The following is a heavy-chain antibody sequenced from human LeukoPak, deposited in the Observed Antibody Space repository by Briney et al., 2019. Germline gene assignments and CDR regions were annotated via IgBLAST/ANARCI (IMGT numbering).Heavy chain of an antibody. V-gene: IGHV3-23*01. Sequence: GGSLRLSCAASVFTYSSYAMSWVRQAPGKGLEWVSLISGSGGSTYYADSVKGRFTISRDNSKNTLYLQMNSLRAEDTAVFYCAKDRDDYVWGSYLGAFDIWGQGTMVTASS. CDR1: VFTYSSYA. D-gene: IGHD3-16*01. CDR3: AKDRDDYVWGSYLGAFDI. CDR2: ISGSGGST. J-gene: IGHJ3*02.